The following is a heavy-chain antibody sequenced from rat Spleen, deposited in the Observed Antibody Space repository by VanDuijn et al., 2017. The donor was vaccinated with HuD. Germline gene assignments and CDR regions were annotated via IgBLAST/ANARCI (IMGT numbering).Heavy chain of an antibody. J-gene: IGHJ3*01. Sequence: EVQLVESGGGLLQPGRSLKLSCAASGFTFSDYAMAWVRQAPKKGLEWVATIIYDGSSTYYRDSVKGRFTISRDNAKSTLYLQMDSLRSEDTATYYCARQEQLGYNWFAYWGQGTLVTVSS. D-gene: IGHD1-10*01. CDR2: IIYDGSST. CDR1: GFTFSDYA. V-gene: IGHV5-17*01. CDR3: ARQEQLGYNWFAY.